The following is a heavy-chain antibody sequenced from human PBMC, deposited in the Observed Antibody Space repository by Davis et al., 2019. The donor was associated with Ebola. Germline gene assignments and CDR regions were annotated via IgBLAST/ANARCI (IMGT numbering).Heavy chain of an antibody. Sequence: GGSLRLSCAASGFTFSSYGMHWVRQAPGKGLEWVAVISYDGSNKYYADSVKGRFTISRDNSKNTLYLQMNSLRAEDTAVYYCAKDRGQWEPGLDYWGQGTLVTVSS. V-gene: IGHV3-30*18. J-gene: IGHJ4*02. CDR3: AKDRGQWEPGLDY. D-gene: IGHD1-26*01. CDR1: GFTFSSYG. CDR2: ISYDGSNK.